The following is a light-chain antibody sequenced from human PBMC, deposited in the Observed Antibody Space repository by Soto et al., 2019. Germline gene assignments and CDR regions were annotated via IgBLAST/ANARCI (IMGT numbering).Light chain of an antibody. CDR1: SSDDGSYNL. Sequence: QSVLTQPASVSGSPGQSITISRTGTSSDDGSYNLVSWYQQYPGKAPKLMIYEDDERPSGVSNRFSGSKSGNTASLTISGLQAEDEADYYCYSYAGRSTSVFGGGTKLTVL. CDR2: EDD. J-gene: IGLJ2*01. CDR3: YSYAGRSTSV. V-gene: IGLV2-23*01.